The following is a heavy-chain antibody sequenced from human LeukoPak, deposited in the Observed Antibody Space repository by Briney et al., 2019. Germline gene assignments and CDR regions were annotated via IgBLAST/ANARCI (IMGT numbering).Heavy chain of an antibody. Sequence: GGSLRLSCAASGFTFDHYARSGVRRPPGKGREGASTISGSGASTYYADSLRGRFTIMRDNSQNTLYLHIKNLRAEDSALYYCAKFGYYYDSSGYYDYWGQGTLVTVSS. V-gene: IGHV3-23*01. J-gene: IGHJ4*02. CDR3: AKFGYYYDSSGYYDY. D-gene: IGHD3-22*01. CDR1: GFTFDHYA. CDR2: ISGSGAST.